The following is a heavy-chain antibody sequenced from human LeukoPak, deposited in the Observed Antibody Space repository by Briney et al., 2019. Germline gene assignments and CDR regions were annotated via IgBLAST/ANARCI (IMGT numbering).Heavy chain of an antibody. CDR2: ISSSGSTI. V-gene: IGHV3-11*01. CDR1: GFTFSDYY. Sequence: GGSLRLSCAASGFTFSDYYMSWIRQAPGKGLELVSYISSSGSTIYYADSVKGRFTISRDNAKNSRYLQMNSLRAEDTAVYYCARDSGLNYNWFDPWGQGTLVTVSS. CDR3: ARDSGLNYNWFDP. D-gene: IGHD3-22*01. J-gene: IGHJ5*02.